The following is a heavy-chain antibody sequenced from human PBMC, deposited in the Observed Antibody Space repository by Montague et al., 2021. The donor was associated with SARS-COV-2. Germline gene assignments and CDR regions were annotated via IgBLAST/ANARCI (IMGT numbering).Heavy chain of an antibody. CDR1: GFTFSSYW. V-gene: IGHV3-7*01. CDR3: ARDTYYYGSRSYYYGMDV. J-gene: IGHJ6*02. D-gene: IGHD3-10*01. CDR2: IKQDGSEK. Sequence: SLRLSCAASGFTFSSYWMSWVRQAPGKGLEWVANIKQDGSEKYYVDSVKGRFTISRDNAKNSLYLQMNSLRAEDTAVYYCARDTYYYGSRSYYYGMDVWGQGTTVTVSS.